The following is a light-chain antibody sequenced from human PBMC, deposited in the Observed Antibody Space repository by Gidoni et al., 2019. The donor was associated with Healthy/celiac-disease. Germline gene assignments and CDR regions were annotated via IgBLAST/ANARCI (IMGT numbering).Light chain of an antibody. CDR2: AAS. CDR1: QSISSY. V-gene: IGKV1-39*01. J-gene: IGKJ2*01. Sequence: DIQMTPSPSSLSASVGDRVTITCRASQSISSYLNWYQQKPGKAPKRLIYAASSLQSGVPSRFSGSGSGTDFTLTISSLQPEDFATYYCQQSYSTPYTLGQGTKLEIK. CDR3: QQSYSTPYT.